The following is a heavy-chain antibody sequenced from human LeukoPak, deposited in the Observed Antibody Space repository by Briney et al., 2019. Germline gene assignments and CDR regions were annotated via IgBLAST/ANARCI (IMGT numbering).Heavy chain of an antibody. J-gene: IGHJ4*02. V-gene: IGHV3-30*04. D-gene: IGHD2-15*01. Sequence: PGGSLRLSCAASGFTFSSYAMHWVRQAPGKGLEWVAVISYDGSNKYYADSVKGRFTISRDNSKNTLYLQMNSLRAEDTAVYYCAKGTYCSGGSCYSLLLDYGGQGTLGTVSS. CDR1: GFTFSSYA. CDR3: AKGTYCSGGSCYSLLLDY. CDR2: ISYDGSNK.